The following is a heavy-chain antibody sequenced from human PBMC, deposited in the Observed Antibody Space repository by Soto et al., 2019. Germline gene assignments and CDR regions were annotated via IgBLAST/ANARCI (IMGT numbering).Heavy chain of an antibody. CDR3: AKPRGRSGYFDRDDAFDI. Sequence: EAQLLESWGGLVQPGGSLRLSCAASGFTFSSYAMSWVRQAPGKGLEWVSAISGSGGSTYYADSVKDRFTISRDNSKNALYLQMNSLRAEDTAVYYCAKPRGRSGYFDRDDAFDIWGQGTMVTVSS. J-gene: IGHJ3*02. CDR1: GFTFSSYA. V-gene: IGHV3-23*01. CDR2: ISGSGGST. D-gene: IGHD6-13*01.